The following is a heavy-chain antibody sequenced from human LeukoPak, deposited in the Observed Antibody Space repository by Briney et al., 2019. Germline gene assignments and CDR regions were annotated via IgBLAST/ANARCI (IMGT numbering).Heavy chain of an antibody. J-gene: IGHJ4*02. CDR2: ISPNTGVT. D-gene: IGHD2-2*01. V-gene: IGHV1-2*02. CDR3: ARVDGYCSSTSCYQGGDY. CDR1: GYTFSAYY. Sequence: ASVKVSCKTSGYTFSAYYMHWVRQAPGEGLEWMGWISPNTGVTNYAQKFQGRVTMTRGTSINTAYMELSRLTSDDTAVYYCARVDGYCSSTSCYQGGDYWGQGTLVTVSS.